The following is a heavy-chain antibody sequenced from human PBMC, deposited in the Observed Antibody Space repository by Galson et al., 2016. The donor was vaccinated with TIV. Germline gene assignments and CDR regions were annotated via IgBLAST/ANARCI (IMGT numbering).Heavy chain of an antibody. V-gene: IGHV3-7*03. CDR2: IKQDDSEI. Sequence: SLRLSCAGSGFTFSSYWMIWVRQAPGKGLEWVANIKQDDSEIYYAEPVKGRFTISRDNAKNSVYLQMNSLTVEDTAVYYCVRAWAKSDSYWGQGTLVTVSS. CDR1: GFTFSSYW. D-gene: IGHD2-21*02. J-gene: IGHJ4*02. CDR3: VRAWAKSDSY.